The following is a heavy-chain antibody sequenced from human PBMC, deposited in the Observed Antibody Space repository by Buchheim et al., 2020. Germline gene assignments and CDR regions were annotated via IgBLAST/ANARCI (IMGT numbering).Heavy chain of an antibody. CDR2: ISAYNDNT. CDR1: GYTFNRYG. Sequence: QVQLVQSGAEVKKPGASVKVSCKASGYTFNRYGLSWVRQAPGQGLEWMGWISAYNDNTNHARKFHGRVTMTADASTNTAYMELRSLTSDDTAVYYCAREFQGHYDSTGTFDYWGQGTL. CDR3: AREFQGHYDSTGTFDY. V-gene: IGHV1-18*04. D-gene: IGHD3-22*01. J-gene: IGHJ4*02.